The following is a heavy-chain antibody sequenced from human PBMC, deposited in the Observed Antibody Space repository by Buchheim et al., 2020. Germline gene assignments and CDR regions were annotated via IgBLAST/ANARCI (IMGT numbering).Heavy chain of an antibody. Sequence: QVQLVESGGGVVQPGRSLRLSCAASGFTFSSYAMHWVRQAPGKGLEWVAVISYDGSNKYYADSVKGRFTISRDNSKNTLYLQMNSLRAEDTAVYYCARDHSPEYQLLWFDLYYYYGMDVWGQGTT. J-gene: IGHJ6*02. CDR2: ISYDGSNK. CDR1: GFTFSSYA. CDR3: ARDHSPEYQLLWFDLYYYYGMDV. D-gene: IGHD2-2*01. V-gene: IGHV3-30*04.